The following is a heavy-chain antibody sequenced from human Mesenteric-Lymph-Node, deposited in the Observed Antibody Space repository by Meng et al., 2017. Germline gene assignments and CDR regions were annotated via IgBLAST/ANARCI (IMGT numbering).Heavy chain of an antibody. CDR2: ININSGDA. CDR3: ATPDYGSGSYRLDY. CDR1: GSTCTDLH. J-gene: IGHJ4*02. D-gene: IGHD3-10*01. Sequence: VQVRQPEAEAEQPEASVNVSFKCTGSTCTDLHMHWVRHAPGHGIELVGRININSGDADFAQKFRGRVITTSEPSISKVYMEMRSLGSEDKAVYYWATPDYGSGSYRLDYWGQGTLVTVSS. V-gene: IGHV1-2*06.